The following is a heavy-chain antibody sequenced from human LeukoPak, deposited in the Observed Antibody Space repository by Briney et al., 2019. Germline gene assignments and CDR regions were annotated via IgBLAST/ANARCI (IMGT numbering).Heavy chain of an antibody. D-gene: IGHD2-21*01. CDR1: GYTFTSFG. J-gene: IGHJ4*02. Sequence: GASVKVSCKASGYTFTSFGISWVRQAPGQGLEWMGWISTYNGYAKYAQNVQGRVTMTTDTSTSTAYMELRSLRSDDTAVYYCARNDSGGYDYWGQGTLVTVCS. CDR3: ARNDSGGYDY. V-gene: IGHV1-18*01. CDR2: ISTYNGYA.